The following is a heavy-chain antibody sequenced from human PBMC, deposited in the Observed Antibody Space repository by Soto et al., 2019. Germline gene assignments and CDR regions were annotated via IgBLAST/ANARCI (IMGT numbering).Heavy chain of an antibody. D-gene: IGHD2-15*01. Sequence: QVQLVESGGGVVQPGRSLRLSCAASGFTFSSYGMHWVRQAPGKGLEWVAVISYDGSNKYYADSVKGRFTISRDNSKNTLYLQMNSLRADDTAVYYCAKSQPLGYCSGGSCYPYYYYYYMDVWGKGTTVTVSS. CDR2: ISYDGSNK. CDR3: AKSQPLGYCSGGSCYPYYYYYYMDV. J-gene: IGHJ6*03. CDR1: GFTFSSYG. V-gene: IGHV3-30*18.